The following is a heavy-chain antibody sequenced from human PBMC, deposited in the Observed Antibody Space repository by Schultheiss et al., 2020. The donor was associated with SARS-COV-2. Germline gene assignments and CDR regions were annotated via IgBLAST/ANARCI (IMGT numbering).Heavy chain of an antibody. Sequence: SETLSLTCTVSGGSIRSGESYWSWIRQSPGKGLEWIGYIDYSGRIFYNPSLKSRVTISVDTSKNQFSLKLSSVTAADTAVYYCARRSGDWFAWIDYWGQGTLVTVSS. V-gene: IGHV4-30-4*01. CDR2: IDYSGRI. J-gene: IGHJ4*02. CDR1: GGSIRSGESY. D-gene: IGHD3-10*01. CDR3: ARRSGDWFAWIDY.